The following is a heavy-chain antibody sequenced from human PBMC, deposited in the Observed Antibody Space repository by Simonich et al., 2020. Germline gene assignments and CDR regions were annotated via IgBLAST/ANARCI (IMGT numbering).Heavy chain of an antibody. CDR2: IYYSEST. J-gene: IGHJ4*02. V-gene: IGHV4-59*08. CDR1: GGSISSYY. D-gene: IGHD5-12*01. CDR3: ARHDRWLQFYFDY. Sequence: QVQLQESGPGLVKPSETLSLTCTVSGGSISSYYWSWIRQPPGKGLEWIGYIYYSESTNYHPSLKSRVTISVDTSKNQFSLKLSSVTAADTAVYYCARHDRWLQFYFDYWGQGTLVTVSS.